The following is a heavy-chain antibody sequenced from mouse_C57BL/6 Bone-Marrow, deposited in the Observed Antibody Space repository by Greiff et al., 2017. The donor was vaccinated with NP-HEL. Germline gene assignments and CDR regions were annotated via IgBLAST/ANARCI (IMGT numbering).Heavy chain of an antibody. Sequence: VQLQQSGAELVRPGTSVKVSCKASGYAFTNYFIEWVKQRPGQGLEWIGVINPGSGGTKYNAKFKGKATLTADKSSSTAYMQLSSLTSEDSAVYFCAIIYDGYPYAMDYWGQGTPVTVSA. CDR1: GYAFTNYF. CDR2: INPGSGGT. D-gene: IGHD2-3*01. J-gene: IGHJ4*01. V-gene: IGHV1-54*01. CDR3: AIIYDGYPYAMDY.